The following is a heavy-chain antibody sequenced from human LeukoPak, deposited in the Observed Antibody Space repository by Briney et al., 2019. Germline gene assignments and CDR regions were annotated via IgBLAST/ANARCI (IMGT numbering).Heavy chain of an antibody. CDR3: ASSAEMATIRN. D-gene: IGHD5-24*01. V-gene: IGHV3-21*01. CDR1: GFTFSSYS. Sequence: GGSLRLPCTASGFTFSSYSMNWVRQAPGKGRECGSSISSSSSYIYYADSVKGRSTISRDNAKNSLYLQMNSLRAEDTAVYYCASSAEMATIRNWGQGTLVTVSS. CDR2: ISSSSSYI. J-gene: IGHJ4*02.